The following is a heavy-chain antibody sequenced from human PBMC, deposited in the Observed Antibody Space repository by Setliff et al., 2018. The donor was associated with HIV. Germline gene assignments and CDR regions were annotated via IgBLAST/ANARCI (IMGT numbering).Heavy chain of an antibody. Sequence: GGSLRLSCAASGFTFSSYSMNWVRQAPGKGLEWVSSISSSSSYIYYADSVKGRFTISRDNAKNSLYLQMNSLRAEDTAVYYCAGDLSSSWTNYYYYYMDVWGKGTTVTVSS. V-gene: IGHV3-21*01. CDR1: GFTFSSYS. CDR2: ISSSSSYI. J-gene: IGHJ6*03. D-gene: IGHD6-13*01. CDR3: AGDLSSSWTNYYYYYMDV.